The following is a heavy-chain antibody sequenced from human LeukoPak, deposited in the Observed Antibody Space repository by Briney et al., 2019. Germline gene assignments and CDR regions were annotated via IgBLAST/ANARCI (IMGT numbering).Heavy chain of an antibody. J-gene: IGHJ6*02. D-gene: IGHD2-15*01. V-gene: IGHV3-9*01. CDR2: ISWNSGSI. CDR1: GFTFDDYA. CDR3: AKDKGYCSGGSCPPSNYYYGMDV. Sequence: PGGSLRLSCAASGFTFDDYAMHWVRQAPGKGLEWVSGISWNSGSIGYADSVKGRFTIPRDNAKNSLYLQMNSLRAEDTALYYCAKDKGYCSGGSCPPSNYYYGMDVWGQGTTVTVSS.